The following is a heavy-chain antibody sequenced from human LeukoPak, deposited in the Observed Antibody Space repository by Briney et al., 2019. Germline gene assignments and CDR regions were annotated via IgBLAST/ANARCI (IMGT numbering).Heavy chain of an antibody. CDR1: GFTFDDYA. CDR2: ISWNSGSI. J-gene: IGHJ4*02. CDR3: TRVLYSSAWYGDHY. V-gene: IGHV3-9*01. D-gene: IGHD6-19*01. Sequence: PGGSLRLSCAASGFTFDDYAMHWVRQAPGKGLEWVSGISWNSGSIGYADSVKGRFTISRDNAKNSLYLQMNSLRAEDTAVYYCTRVLYSSAWYGDHYWGQGALVTVSS.